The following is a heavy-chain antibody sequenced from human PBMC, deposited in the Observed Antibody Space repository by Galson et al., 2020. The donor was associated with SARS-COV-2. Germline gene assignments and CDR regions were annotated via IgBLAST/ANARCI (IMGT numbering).Heavy chain of an antibody. CDR3: ARDPLTMIVVVIPGFDY. Sequence: GESLKISCAASGFTFSSYAMHWVRPAQGKGLEWVAVISYDGSNKYYADSVKGRFTISRDNSKNTLYLQMNSLRAEDTAVYYCARDPLTMIVVVIPGFDYWGQGTLVTVSS. CDR2: ISYDGSNK. V-gene: IGHV3-30-3*01. CDR1: GFTFSSYA. D-gene: IGHD3-22*01. J-gene: IGHJ4*02.